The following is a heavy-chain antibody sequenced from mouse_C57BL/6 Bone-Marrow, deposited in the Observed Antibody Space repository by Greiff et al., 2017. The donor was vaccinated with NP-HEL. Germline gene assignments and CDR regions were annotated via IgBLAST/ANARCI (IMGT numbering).Heavy chain of an antibody. CDR2: ISSGGSYT. CDR3: ARRYYGPYWYFDV. Sequence: EVQRVESGGDLVKPGGSLKLSCAASGFTFSSYGMSWVRQTPDKRLEWVATISSGGSYTYYPDRLKGRFTISRDNAKNTLDRQMSSLKSEDTAMYYCARRYYGPYWYFDVWGTGTTVTVSS. V-gene: IGHV5-6*01. J-gene: IGHJ1*03. D-gene: IGHD1-1*01. CDR1: GFTFSSYG.